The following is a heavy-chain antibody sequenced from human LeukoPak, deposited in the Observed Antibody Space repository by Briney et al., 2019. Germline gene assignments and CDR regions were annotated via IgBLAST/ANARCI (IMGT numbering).Heavy chain of an antibody. Sequence: GGPLRLSCAASGFTVSSNYMSWVRQAPGKGLEWVSVIYSGGSTYYADSVKGRFTISRDNSKNTLYLQMNSLKAEDTALYYCAKSDHGNGDYDYWGQGTLVTVSS. CDR1: GFTVSSNY. J-gene: IGHJ4*02. V-gene: IGHV3-53*05. D-gene: IGHD1-26*01. CDR2: IYSGGST. CDR3: AKSDHGNGDYDY.